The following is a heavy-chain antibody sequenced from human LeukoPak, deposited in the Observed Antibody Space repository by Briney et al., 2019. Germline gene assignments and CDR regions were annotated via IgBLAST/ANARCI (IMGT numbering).Heavy chain of an antibody. Sequence: SETLSLTCTVSGGSISSRSHHWGWLRPPPGKGLEWVVNIYYSGSTFYNPSLKSRVTISVDTSQKQFSLKLSSVTAADTAVYYCAREGWGYNDGRGSFDYWGQGTLVTVSS. J-gene: IGHJ4*02. D-gene: IGHD5-24*01. V-gene: IGHV4-39*02. CDR3: AREGWGYNDGRGSFDY. CDR2: IYYSGST. CDR1: GGSISSRSHH.